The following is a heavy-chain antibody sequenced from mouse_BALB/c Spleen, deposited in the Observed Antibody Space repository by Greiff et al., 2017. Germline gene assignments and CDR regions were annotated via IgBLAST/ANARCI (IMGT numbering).Heavy chain of an antibody. CDR2: INSNGGST. D-gene: IGHD2-3*01. CDR3: ARALYDGYYAMDY. CDR1: GFTFSSYG. V-gene: IGHV5-6-3*01. J-gene: IGHJ4*01. Sequence: EVNLVESGGGLVQPGGSLKLSCAASGFTFSSYGMSWVRQTPDKRLELVATINSNGGSTYYPDSVKGRFTISRDNAKNTLYLQMSSLKSEDTAMYYCARALYDGYYAMDYWGQGTSVTVSS.